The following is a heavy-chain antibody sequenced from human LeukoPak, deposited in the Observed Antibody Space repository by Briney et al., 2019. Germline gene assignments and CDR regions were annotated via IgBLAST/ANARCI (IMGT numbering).Heavy chain of an antibody. V-gene: IGHV3-48*01. CDR3: AKDRLATFYYDSGGYWPYDP. CDR1: GFAFSSYA. Sequence: GGSLRLSCVASGFAFSSYAMNWVRQAPGKGLEWVSYIGSNFETIYADSVKGRFTISRDNAKNSLSLQMNSLRADDTAVYYCAKDRLATFYYDSGGYWPYDPWGQGTPVTVSS. CDR2: IGSNFETI. D-gene: IGHD3-22*01. J-gene: IGHJ5*02.